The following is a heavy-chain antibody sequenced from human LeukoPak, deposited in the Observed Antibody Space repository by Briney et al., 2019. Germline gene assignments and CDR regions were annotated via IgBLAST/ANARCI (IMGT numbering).Heavy chain of an antibody. D-gene: IGHD3-9*01. J-gene: IGHJ4*02. CDR1: GFTFSNAW. CDR3: TTALRYFDWLSIDD. V-gene: IGHV3-15*01. CDR2: IKSKTDGGTT. Sequence: PGGSLRLSCAASGFTFSNAWMSWVRQAPGKGLEWVGRIKSKTDGGTTDYAAPVKGRFTISRDDSKNTLYLQMNSLKTEDTAVYYCTTALRYFDWLSIDDWGQGTLVTVSS.